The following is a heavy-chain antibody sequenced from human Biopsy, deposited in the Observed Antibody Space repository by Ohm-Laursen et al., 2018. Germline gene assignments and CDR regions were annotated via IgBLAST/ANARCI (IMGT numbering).Heavy chain of an antibody. CDR2: FSHTGTT. J-gene: IGHJ3*01. D-gene: IGHD4/OR15-4a*01. CDR1: GGSFSGYD. Sequence: GTLSLTCAVDGGSFSGYDWTWIRQPPGKGLEWAGEFSHTGTTIYNPSLKSRLTISVDKSKNHFSLRLTSVTAADTATYFCARGPYGDNAGALDVWGQGTVVTVSS. V-gene: IGHV4-34*01. CDR3: ARGPYGDNAGALDV.